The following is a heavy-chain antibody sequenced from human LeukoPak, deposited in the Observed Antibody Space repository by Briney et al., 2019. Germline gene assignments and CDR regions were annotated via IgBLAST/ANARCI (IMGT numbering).Heavy chain of an antibody. CDR2: IKSKTDGGTT. J-gene: IGHJ4*02. D-gene: IGHD2-15*01. V-gene: IGHV3-15*01. Sequence: PGGSLRLSCAASGFTFSNAGMSWVLQAPWKGLDWVLRIKSKTDGGTTDYGASVKGRFTISRDDSKNTLYLQMNSLKTEHTAVYYCTTDLDIVVVVAADEGYYWCQGTLFTVSS. CDR3: TTDLDIVVVVAADEGYY. CDR1: GFTFSNAG.